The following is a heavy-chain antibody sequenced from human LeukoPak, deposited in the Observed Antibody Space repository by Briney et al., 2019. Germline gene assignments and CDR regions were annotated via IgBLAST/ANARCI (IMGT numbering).Heavy chain of an antibody. D-gene: IGHD6-19*01. V-gene: IGHV3-23*01. CDR1: GFTFSSYA. Sequence: GGSLRLSCAASGFTFSSYAMSWVRQAPGKGLEWVSAISGSGGSTYYADSVKGRFTISRDNAKNSLYLQMNSLRAEDTAVYYCARDALIAVAGNANYFDYWGQGTLVTVSS. CDR3: ARDALIAVAGNANYFDY. CDR2: ISGSGGST. J-gene: IGHJ4*02.